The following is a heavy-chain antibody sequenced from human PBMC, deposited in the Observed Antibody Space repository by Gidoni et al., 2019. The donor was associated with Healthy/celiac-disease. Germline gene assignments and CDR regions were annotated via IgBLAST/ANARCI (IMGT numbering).Heavy chain of an antibody. CDR3: VKFGYSGYDYFDY. Sequence: EVQLVESGGGWVQPGGALRLSCSASGFTFSSYAMHWVRQAPGKGLEYVSAISSNGGSTYYADSVKGRFTISRDNSKNTLYLQMSSLRAEDTAVYYCVKFGYSGYDYFDYWGQGTLVTVSS. V-gene: IGHV3-64D*06. J-gene: IGHJ4*02. CDR2: ISSNGGST. D-gene: IGHD5-12*01. CDR1: GFTFSSYA.